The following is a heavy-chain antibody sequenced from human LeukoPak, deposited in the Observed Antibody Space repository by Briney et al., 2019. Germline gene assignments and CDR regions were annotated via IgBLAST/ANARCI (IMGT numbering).Heavy chain of an antibody. D-gene: IGHD1-26*01. CDR1: GYTFTGYY. V-gene: IGHV1-2*02. CDR3: AHSGSYSGFDY. CDR2: INPNSGGT. Sequence: ASVKVSCKASGYTFTGYYMHWVRQAPGQGLEWMGWINPNSGGTNYVQKFQGRVTMTRDTSISTAYMELSRLRSDDTAVYYCAHSGSYSGFDYWGQGTLVTVSS. J-gene: IGHJ4*02.